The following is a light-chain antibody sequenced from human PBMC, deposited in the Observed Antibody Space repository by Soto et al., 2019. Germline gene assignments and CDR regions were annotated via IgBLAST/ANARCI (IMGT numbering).Light chain of an antibody. CDR1: STNIGAGYG. J-gene: IGLJ1*01. V-gene: IGLV1-40*01. Sequence: QSVLTQPPSVSGAPGQRISISCTGSSTNIGAGYGVHWYQQRPGTAPKLLIVGGTIRPSGVPDRFSASKSDNTASLTISGLQAEDEADYYCCSYAGSYTYVFGTGTKVTVL. CDR2: GGT. CDR3: CSYAGSYTYV.